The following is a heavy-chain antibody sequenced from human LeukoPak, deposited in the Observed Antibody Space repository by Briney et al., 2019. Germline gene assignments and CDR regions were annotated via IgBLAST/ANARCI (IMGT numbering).Heavy chain of an antibody. CDR1: GGSISSYY. CDR2: ISTSGST. Sequence: SETLSLTCTVSGGSISSYYWSWIRQPAGKGLESIGHISTSGSTNYNPSLKSRVTMSVDTSKNQFSLKLSSVTAADTAVYYCARSDGFSGYSSLGDSWGQGTLVTVSS. V-gene: IGHV4-4*07. CDR3: ARSDGFSGYSSLGDS. J-gene: IGHJ4*02. D-gene: IGHD3-22*01.